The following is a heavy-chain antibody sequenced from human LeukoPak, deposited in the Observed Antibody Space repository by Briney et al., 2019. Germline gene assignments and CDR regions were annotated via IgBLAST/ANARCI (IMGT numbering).Heavy chain of an antibody. D-gene: IGHD3-22*01. CDR1: GFTFSSYE. CDR3: ARGAFVYDSSGYWYDY. J-gene: IGHJ4*02. V-gene: IGHV3-48*03. Sequence: GGSLRLSCAASGFTFSSYEMNWVRKAPGKGLEGVSYISSSGSTIYYADSVKGRFTISRDNAKNSLYLQMNSLRAEDTAVYYCARGAFVYDSSGYWYDYWGQGTLVTVSS. CDR2: ISSSGSTI.